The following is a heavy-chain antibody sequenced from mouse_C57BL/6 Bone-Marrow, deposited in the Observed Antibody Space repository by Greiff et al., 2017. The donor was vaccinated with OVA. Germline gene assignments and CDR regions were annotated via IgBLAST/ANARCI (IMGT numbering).Heavy chain of an antibody. D-gene: IGHD4-1*01. CDR3: AISNCDPDYYAMDY. CDR1: YFAFMASA. V-gene: IGHV1-49*01. J-gene: IGHJ4*01. CDR2: FTMYCVAT. Sequence: LQQSGAELVRPGSSVKLSCKDSYFAFMASAMHWVKQRPGPGLEWIGSFTMYCVATEYSENFKGKATLTANTSSSNAYMELSSLTSEDSAVYYCAISNCDPDYYAMDYWGQGTSVTVSS.